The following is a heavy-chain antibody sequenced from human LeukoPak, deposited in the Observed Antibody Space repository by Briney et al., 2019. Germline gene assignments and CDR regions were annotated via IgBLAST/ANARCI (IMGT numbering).Heavy chain of an antibody. Sequence: ASVKVSCRVAGYSPIELSIHWVRQDPGEGLEWMGGFDPENGDTIFAQKFQGRVTMTEDTSTDTTYMELNSLRSEDTAVYYCATLRRATGSYFSFSYSLAYRGRGTVATVSS. CDR3: ATLRRATGSYFSFSYSLAY. CDR2: FDPENGDT. CDR1: GYSPIELS. V-gene: IGHV1-24*01. J-gene: IGHJ4*02. D-gene: IGHD3-10*01.